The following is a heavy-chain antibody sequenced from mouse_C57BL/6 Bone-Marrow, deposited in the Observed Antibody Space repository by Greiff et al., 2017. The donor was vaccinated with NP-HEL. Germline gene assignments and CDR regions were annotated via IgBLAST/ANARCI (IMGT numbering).Heavy chain of an antibody. J-gene: IGHJ2*01. CDR1: GYTFTSYG. CDR2: IYPRSGNT. V-gene: IGHV1-81*01. D-gene: IGHD1-1*01. Sequence: VQLQESGAELARPGASVKLSCKASGYTFTSYGISWVKQRTGQGLEWIGEIYPRSGNTYYNEKFKGKATLTADKSSSTAYMELRSLTSEDSAVYFCARKGGSSYGYFDYWGQGTTLTVSS. CDR3: ARKGGSSYGYFDY.